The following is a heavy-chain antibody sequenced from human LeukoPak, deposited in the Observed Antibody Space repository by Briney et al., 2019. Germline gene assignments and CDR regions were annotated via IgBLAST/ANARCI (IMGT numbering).Heavy chain of an antibody. D-gene: IGHD6-13*01. CDR2: INPSGGST. Sequence: ASVKVSCKASGYTFTSYYMHWVRQAPGQGLEWMGIINPSGGSTSYAQKFQGRVTMTRDTSTSTVYMELSSLRSEDTAVYYCARVKPIAAAGPNYYFDYWGQGTLVTVSS. CDR3: ARVKPIAAAGPNYYFDY. V-gene: IGHV1-46*01. CDR1: GYTFTSYY. J-gene: IGHJ4*02.